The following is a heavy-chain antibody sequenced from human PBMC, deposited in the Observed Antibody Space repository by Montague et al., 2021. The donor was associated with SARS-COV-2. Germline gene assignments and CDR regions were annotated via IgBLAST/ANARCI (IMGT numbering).Heavy chain of an antibody. V-gene: IGHV4-59*01. J-gene: IGHJ5*02. D-gene: IGHD6-19*01. CDR2: IYYRGST. CDR1: GGSISSNY. Sequence: SETLSLTCTVSGGSISSNYWSWIRQPPGKGLEWIGYIYYRGSTNYNSSLKSRITMSVDTSRNQFSLKVSSVIAADTAVNYCAGERQYNWFDAWGQGKLVTVSS. CDR3: AGERQYNWFDA.